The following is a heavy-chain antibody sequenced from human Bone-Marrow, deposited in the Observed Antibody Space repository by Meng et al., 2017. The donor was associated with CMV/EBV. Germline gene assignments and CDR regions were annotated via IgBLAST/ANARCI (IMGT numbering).Heavy chain of an antibody. V-gene: IGHV1-2*02. Sequence: ASVKVSCKASGYTFTGYYMHWVRQAPGQGLEWMGWINPNSGGTNYAQKFQGRVTMTRDTSISTAYMELSRLRSDDTAVYYCARDPRLHDSGSYEGPSNYFDYWGQGTLVTGSS. D-gene: IGHD1-26*01. CDR1: GYTFTGYY. J-gene: IGHJ4*02. CDR3: ARDPRLHDSGSYEGPSNYFDY. CDR2: INPNSGGT.